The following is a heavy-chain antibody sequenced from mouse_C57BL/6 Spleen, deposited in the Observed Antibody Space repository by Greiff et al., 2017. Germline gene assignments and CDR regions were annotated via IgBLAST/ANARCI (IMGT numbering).Heavy chain of an antibody. CDR1: GFTFSSYA. CDR3: ARDGAQATAWFAY. Sequence: EVKLVESGGGLVKPGGSLKLSCAASGFTFSSYAMSWVRQTPEKRLEWVATISDGGGYTYYPDNVKGRFTISRDNAKNNLYLQMSHLKSEDTAMYYCARDGAQATAWFAYWGQGTLVTVSA. D-gene: IGHD3-2*02. V-gene: IGHV5-4*01. J-gene: IGHJ3*01. CDR2: ISDGGGYT.